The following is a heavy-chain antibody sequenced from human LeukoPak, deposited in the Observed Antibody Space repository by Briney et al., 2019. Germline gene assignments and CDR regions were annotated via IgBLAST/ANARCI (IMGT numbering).Heavy chain of an antibody. CDR3: ARQQLQLWYD. J-gene: IGHJ4*02. CDR1: GFTFSSYE. D-gene: IGHD5-18*01. CDR2: ISSSAGTT. V-gene: IGHV3-48*03. Sequence: AGGSLRLSCAASGFTFSSYEMNWVRQAPGKGLEWVPYISSSAGTTYYADSVKGRFTISRDNAKNSLYLQMNSLRAEDTAVYYCARQQLQLWYDWGQGTLVTVSS.